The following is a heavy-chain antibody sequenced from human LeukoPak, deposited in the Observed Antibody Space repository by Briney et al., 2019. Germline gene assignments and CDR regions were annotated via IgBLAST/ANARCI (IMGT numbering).Heavy chain of an antibody. J-gene: IGHJ6*02. D-gene: IGHD3-9*01. V-gene: IGHV3-33*01. CDR3: ARDPPAVLRYFDWFGDYYYGMDV. CDR2: IWYDGSNK. Sequence: GGSLRLSCAASGFTFSSYGTHWVRQAPGKGLEWVAVIWYDGSNKYYADSVKGRFTISRDNSKNTLYLQMNSLRAEDTAVYYCARDPPAVLRYFDWFGDYYYGMDVWGQGTTVTVSS. CDR1: GFTFSSYG.